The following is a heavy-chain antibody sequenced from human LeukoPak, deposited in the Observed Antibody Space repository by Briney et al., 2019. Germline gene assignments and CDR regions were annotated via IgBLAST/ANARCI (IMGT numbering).Heavy chain of an antibody. CDR1: GGTFSSYA. V-gene: IGHV1-69*13. CDR2: IIPIFGTA. Sequence: SVKVSCKASGGTFSSYAISWVRQAPGQGLEWMGGIIPIFGTANYAQKFQGRVTITADESTSTAYMELSSLRSEDTAVYYCARSSIAVATIGYYYGMDVWGKGPTVTVSS. J-gene: IGHJ6*04. CDR3: ARSSIAVATIGYYYGMDV. D-gene: IGHD5-12*01.